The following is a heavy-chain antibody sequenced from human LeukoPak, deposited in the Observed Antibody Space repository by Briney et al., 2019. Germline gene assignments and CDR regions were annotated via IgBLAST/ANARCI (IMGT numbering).Heavy chain of an antibody. Sequence: ASVKVSCKASGYTFTSCGISWVRQAPGQGLEWMGWISAYNGNTNYAQKLQGRVTMTTDTSTSTAYMELRSLRSDDTAVYYCARIYCSGGSCYHYYGMDVWGQGTTVTVSS. CDR1: GYTFTSCG. V-gene: IGHV1-18*01. CDR2: ISAYNGNT. J-gene: IGHJ6*02. D-gene: IGHD2-15*01. CDR3: ARIYCSGGSCYHYYGMDV.